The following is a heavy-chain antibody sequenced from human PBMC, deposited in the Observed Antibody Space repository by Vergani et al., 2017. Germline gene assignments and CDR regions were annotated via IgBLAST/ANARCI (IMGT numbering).Heavy chain of an antibody. CDR2: IDWDDDK. V-gene: IGHV2-70*04. CDR1: GFSLSTSGMR. J-gene: IGHJ3*02. Sequence: QVTLTESGPALVKATETLTVTCTLSGFSLSTSGMRVSWIRQPPGKALEWLARIDWDDDKFYSTSLKTRLTISKDTSKNQVVLTMSNMDPVDTATYYCARICREDRGGFDIWGQGAMVTVSS. CDR3: ARICREDRGGFDI.